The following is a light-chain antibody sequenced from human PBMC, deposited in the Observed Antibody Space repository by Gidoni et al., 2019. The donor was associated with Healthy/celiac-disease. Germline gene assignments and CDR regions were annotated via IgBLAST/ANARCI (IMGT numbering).Light chain of an antibody. J-gene: IGKJ2*01. CDR1: QSVSSD. CDR2: NAP. CDR3: QQRSNWYT. Sequence: MVLTQSPATLSSSPGERAPLSCRASQSVSSDSARYQQTPRQPPTLLIYNAPHRATGIPARFRGSVSGTDFTLSISSLETEDFVVYYCQQRSNWYTFGQGTKLEIK. V-gene: IGKV3-11*01.